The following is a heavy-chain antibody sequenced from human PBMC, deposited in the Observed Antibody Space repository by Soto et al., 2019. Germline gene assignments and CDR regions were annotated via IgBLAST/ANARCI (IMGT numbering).Heavy chain of an antibody. CDR2: IWYDGSNK. D-gene: IGHD3-22*01. CDR1: GFTFSSYG. CDR3: AREAHYYDSSGYEVIDAFDI. J-gene: IGHJ3*02. Sequence: GGSLRLSCAASGFTFSSYGMHWVRQAPGKGLEWVAVIWYDGSNKYYADSVKGRFTISRDNSKNTLYLQMNSLRAEDTAVYYCAREAHYYDSSGYEVIDAFDIWGQGTMVTVSS. V-gene: IGHV3-33*01.